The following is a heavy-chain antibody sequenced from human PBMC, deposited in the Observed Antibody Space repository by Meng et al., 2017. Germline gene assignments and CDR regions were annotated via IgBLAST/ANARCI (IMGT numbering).Heavy chain of an antibody. CDR2: IWYDGSNK. CDR3: ARRYSSGIDY. CDR1: GFTFSSYG. V-gene: IGHV3-33*01. J-gene: IGHJ4*02. Sequence: GESLKISCAASGFTFSSYGMHWVRQAPGKGLEWVAVIWYDGSNKYYADSLKGRFTISRDNSKNTLYVQMNSLRAEDTAVYYCARRYSSGIDYWGQGTLVTVSS. D-gene: IGHD6-19*01.